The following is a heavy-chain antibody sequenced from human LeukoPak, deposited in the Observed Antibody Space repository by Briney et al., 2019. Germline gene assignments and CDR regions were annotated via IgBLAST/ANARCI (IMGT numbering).Heavy chain of an antibody. CDR3: AREVHGDIDY. CDR2: IYTSGST. Sequence: SETLSLTCTVSGGSISSGSYYWSWIRQPAGKGLEWIGRIYTSGSTNYNPSLKSRVTISVDTSKNHFSLKLSSVTAADTAVYYCAREVHGDIDYWGQGTLVTVSS. V-gene: IGHV4-61*02. J-gene: IGHJ4*02. D-gene: IGHD4-17*01. CDR1: GGSISSGSYY.